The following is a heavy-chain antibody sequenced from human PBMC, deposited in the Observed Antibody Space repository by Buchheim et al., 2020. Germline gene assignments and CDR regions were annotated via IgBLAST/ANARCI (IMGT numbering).Heavy chain of an antibody. CDR2: ISYDGSNK. V-gene: IGHV3-30-3*01. CDR1: GFTFSSYA. D-gene: IGHD2/OR15-2a*01. CDR3: ARDGEYSGGWGWFDP. J-gene: IGHJ5*02. Sequence: QVQLVESGGGVVQPGRSLRLSCAASGFTFSSYAMHWVRQAPGKGLEWVAVISYDGSNKYYADSVKGRFTISRDNSTNTLYLQMNSLRAEDTAVYYCARDGEYSGGWGWFDPWGQGTL.